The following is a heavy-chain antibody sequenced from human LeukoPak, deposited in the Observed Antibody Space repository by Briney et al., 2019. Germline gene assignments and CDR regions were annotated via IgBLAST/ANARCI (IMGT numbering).Heavy chain of an antibody. Sequence: PSETLSLTCTISGDSINSYHWSWLRQPPGSKLEWIGYFYYSGVTNYNPSLKSRVTMSLDTSKNQFSLKLSSVTAADTAVYYCARRYPRYCSGGSCYTPHFDYWGQGTLVTVSS. CDR1: GDSINSYH. CDR2: FYYSGVT. J-gene: IGHJ4*02. V-gene: IGHV4-59*08. D-gene: IGHD2-15*01. CDR3: ARRYPRYCSGGSCYTPHFDY.